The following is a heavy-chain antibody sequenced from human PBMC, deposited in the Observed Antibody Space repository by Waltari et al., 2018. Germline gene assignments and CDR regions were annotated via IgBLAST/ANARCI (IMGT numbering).Heavy chain of an antibody. V-gene: IGHV4-59*01. CDR3: ARANLSGDYVWGSYRQNWYFDL. CDR2: IYYSGST. D-gene: IGHD3-16*02. CDR1: GGSISSYY. J-gene: IGHJ2*01. Sequence: QVQLQESGPGLVKPSETLSLTCTVSGGSISSYYWSWIRQPPGKGLEWIGYIYYSGSTNYNPSLKSRVTISVDTSKTQFSLKLSSVTAADTAVYYCARANLSGDYVWGSYRQNWYFDLWGRGTLVTVSS.